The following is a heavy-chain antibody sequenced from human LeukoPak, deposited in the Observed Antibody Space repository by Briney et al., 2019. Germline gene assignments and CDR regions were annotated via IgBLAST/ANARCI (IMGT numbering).Heavy chain of an antibody. Sequence: SETLSLTCSVSGDSISTSSYYWGWIRQPPGKGLEWIGTIYYSGSTYYNPSLTSRVTISVDASKNQFSLKLSSVTAADTAVYYCARHKDYYYSYMDVWGKGTTVTISS. CDR3: ARHKDYYYSYMDV. V-gene: IGHV4-39*01. J-gene: IGHJ6*03. CDR2: IYYSGST. CDR1: GDSISTSSYY.